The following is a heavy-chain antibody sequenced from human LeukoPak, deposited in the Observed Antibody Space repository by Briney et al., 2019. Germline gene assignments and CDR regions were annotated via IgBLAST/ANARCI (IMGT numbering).Heavy chain of an antibody. CDR3: ARGRGSGHKENWFDP. Sequence: ASVKVSCKASGYTFTTYDINWVRQATGQGLEWMGWMNPVSGNTGYVQKLQGRVTMTRNTSISTAYMELSSLKSEDTAVYYCARGRGSGHKENWFDPWGQGTLVTVSS. CDR1: GYTFTTYD. J-gene: IGHJ5*02. D-gene: IGHD6-19*01. CDR2: MNPVSGNT. V-gene: IGHV1-8*01.